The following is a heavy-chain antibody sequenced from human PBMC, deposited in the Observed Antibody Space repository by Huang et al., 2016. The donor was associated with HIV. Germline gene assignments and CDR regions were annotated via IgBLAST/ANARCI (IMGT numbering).Heavy chain of an antibody. V-gene: IGHV4-34*01. CDR3: ARVEINTLTGYFSSFDN. D-gene: IGHD3-9*01. CDR1: GGSFRNYF. Sequence: QVHLQQWGAGLLKPSEALSLTCAVFGGSFRNYFWRWIRQPPGKGLGGIGEINQSGRTRYSPSLKSRVTISVDTSKNQFSLKLSSVTAADTAVYYCARVEINTLTGYFSSFDNWGQGTLVTVSS. CDR2: INQSGRT. J-gene: IGHJ4*02.